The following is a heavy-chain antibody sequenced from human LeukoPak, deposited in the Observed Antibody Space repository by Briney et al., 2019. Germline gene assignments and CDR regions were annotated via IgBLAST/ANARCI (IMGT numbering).Heavy chain of an antibody. CDR2: IYGIDSTI. J-gene: IGHJ3*02. D-gene: IGHD3-22*01. V-gene: IGHV3-11*01. Sequence: PGGSLRLSCAASGFTFSDYYMSWIRQAPGKGLEWLSYIYGIDSTISYAASVKGRFTISRDNAKNSLYLQMNSLRAEDTAVYYCARDAYYYDSSSYYRNAFGIWGQGTVVTVSS. CDR1: GFTFSDYY. CDR3: ARDAYYYDSSSYYRNAFGI.